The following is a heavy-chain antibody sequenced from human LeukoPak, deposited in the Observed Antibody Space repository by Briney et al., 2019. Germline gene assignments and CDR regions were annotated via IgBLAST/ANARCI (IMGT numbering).Heavy chain of an antibody. CDR3: ARGEGTMVRDTKETKNYYYYGMDV. D-gene: IGHD3-10*01. CDR1: GGSLIGYF. Sequence: SETLSLTCVFYGGSLIGYFWSWIRQPPGKGVEGIGEINHSESSNYSPSIKSRSTRSVDTSKHQFPLKLSSVTAADTAVYYCARGEGTMVRDTKETKNYYYYGMDVWGQGTTVTVSS. CDR2: INHSESS. V-gene: IGHV4-34*01. J-gene: IGHJ6*02.